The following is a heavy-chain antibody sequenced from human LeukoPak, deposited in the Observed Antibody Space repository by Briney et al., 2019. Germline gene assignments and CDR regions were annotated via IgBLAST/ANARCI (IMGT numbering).Heavy chain of an antibody. D-gene: IGHD5-12*01. J-gene: IGHJ6*03. CDR1: GGTFSSYA. CDR3: AREGGYSGYDYLYYYYYMDV. Sequence: SVKVSCKASGGTFSSYAISWVRQAPGQGLEWMGGIIPIFGTANYAQKFQGRVTITADESTSTAYMELSSLRSEDPAVYYCAREGGYSGYDYLYYYYYMDVWGKGTTVTVSS. V-gene: IGHV1-69*13. CDR2: IIPIFGTA.